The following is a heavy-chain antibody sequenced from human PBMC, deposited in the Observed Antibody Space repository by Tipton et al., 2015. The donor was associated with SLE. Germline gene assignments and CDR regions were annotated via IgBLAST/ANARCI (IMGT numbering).Heavy chain of an antibody. CDR3: ARENVAADGALDV. V-gene: IGHV4-59*02. Sequence: TLSLTCTVSGASASSHYWNWIRQTPGKGLEWIGYIHYNRDTNYHPSLKSRVTISVDTSKNQLSLKLTSVTAADTAVYYCARENVAADGALDVWGQGTMVTVSS. CDR2: IHYNRDT. D-gene: IGHD6-13*01. J-gene: IGHJ3*01. CDR1: GASASSHY.